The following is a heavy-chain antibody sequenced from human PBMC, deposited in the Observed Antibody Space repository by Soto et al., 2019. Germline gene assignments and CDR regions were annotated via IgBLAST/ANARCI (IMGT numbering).Heavy chain of an antibody. CDR2: IIPIFGTA. J-gene: IGHJ6*02. D-gene: IGHD6-19*01. CDR3: ARGQHQGLVRLRNYYYGMDV. CDR1: GGTFSSYA. V-gene: IGHV1-69*01. Sequence: QVQLVQSGAEVKKPGSSVKVSCKASGGTFSSYAISWVRQAPGQGLEWMGGIIPIFGTANYAQKFQGRVTITADESTSTAYMELSSLRSEDTDVYYCARGQHQGLVRLRNYYYGMDVWGQGTTVTVSS.